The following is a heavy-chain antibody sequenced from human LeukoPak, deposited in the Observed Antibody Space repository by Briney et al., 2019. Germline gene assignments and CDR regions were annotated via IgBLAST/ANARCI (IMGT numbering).Heavy chain of an antibody. CDR2: ISGSGGNT. CDR1: GFTFSNYA. D-gene: IGHD3-3*01. Sequence: GGSLRLSCAASGFTFSNYAMSWVRQAPGKGLEWVSAISGSGGNTYYADSVKGRFTISRDNSKNTLYLQMNSLRAEDTAVYYCAKAPRFGDHATEYYYYYMDVWGKGTTVTVSS. V-gene: IGHV3-23*01. CDR3: AKAPRFGDHATEYYYYYMDV. J-gene: IGHJ6*03.